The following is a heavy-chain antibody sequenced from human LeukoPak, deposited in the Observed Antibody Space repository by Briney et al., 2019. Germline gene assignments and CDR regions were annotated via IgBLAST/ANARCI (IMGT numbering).Heavy chain of an antibody. D-gene: IGHD6-13*01. CDR2: IYSGGST. Sequence: GGSLRLSCAASGFTVSNNYMSWVRQAPGKGLEWVSVIYSGGSTYYADSVKGRFTISRDNSKNTLYLQMNSLRAEDTAVYYCARSLDGIAASSDCWGQGTLVTVSS. CDR1: GFTVSNNY. V-gene: IGHV3-53*01. J-gene: IGHJ4*02. CDR3: ARSLDGIAASSDC.